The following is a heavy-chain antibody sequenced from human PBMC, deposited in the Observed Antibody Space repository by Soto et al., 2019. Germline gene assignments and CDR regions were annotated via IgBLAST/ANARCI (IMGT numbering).Heavy chain of an antibody. CDR3: ARLSRPNYYDTSGFFKDNWFDP. CDR1: GGTFNSYD. Sequence: QVQLVQSGAEVKKPGSSMKVSCKASGGTFNSYDINWVRQAPGQGLEWMGGIIPIVETPKYAQKFQGRVTITAAETTNTVYMELSSLRSEDTAMYYCARLSRPNYYDTSGFFKDNWFDPWGQGNLVTVSS. CDR2: IIPIVETP. J-gene: IGHJ5*02. D-gene: IGHD3-22*01. V-gene: IGHV1-69*01.